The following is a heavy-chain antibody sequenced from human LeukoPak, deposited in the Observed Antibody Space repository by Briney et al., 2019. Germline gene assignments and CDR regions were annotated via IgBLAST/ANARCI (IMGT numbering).Heavy chain of an antibody. D-gene: IGHD4-17*01. CDR2: ISYNGGSK. CDR3: ERVENDYGDYKS. V-gene: IGHV3-23*01. Sequence: GGSLRLSCAASGFTFSSYAMSWVRQAPGKGLEWVSAISYNGGSKYYADSVKGRFTISRDNSKNTLYLQMNSLRAEDTAVYYCERVENDYGDYKSWGQGILVTVAS. CDR1: GFTFSSYA. J-gene: IGHJ4*02.